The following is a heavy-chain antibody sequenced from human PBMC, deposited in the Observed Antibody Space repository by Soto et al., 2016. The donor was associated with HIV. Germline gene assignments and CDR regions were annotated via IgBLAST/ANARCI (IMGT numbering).Heavy chain of an antibody. D-gene: IGHD6-19*01. CDR3: AKEATRNAYSSGAFFDY. J-gene: IGHJ4*02. CDR2: ISGSGGST. V-gene: IGHV3-23*01. Sequence: EVQLLESGGGLVQPGGPVRLSCAASGFTFRNYAMSWVRQAPGKGLEWVSAISGSGGSTYYADSVKGRFTISRDDSKNTLYLQMNTLRAEDTAVYYCAKEATRNAYSSGAFFDYWGQGNLVTVSS. CDR1: GFTFRNYA.